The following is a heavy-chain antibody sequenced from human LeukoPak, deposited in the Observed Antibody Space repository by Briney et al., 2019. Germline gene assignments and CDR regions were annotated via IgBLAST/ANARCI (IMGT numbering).Heavy chain of an antibody. J-gene: IGHJ3*02. D-gene: IGHD5-24*01. CDR1: GFTFNSYG. CDR3: TRENGGDGYKGGTFDI. CDR2: IWYDGSKK. V-gene: IGHV3-33*01. Sequence: PGTSLRLSCAASGFTFNSYGMNWVRQAPGKGLEWVAVIWYDGSKKYYVASVKGRFTISRDSSKNTVDLQMDSLRAEDTALYYCTRENGGDGYKGGTFDIWGQGTMVTVSS.